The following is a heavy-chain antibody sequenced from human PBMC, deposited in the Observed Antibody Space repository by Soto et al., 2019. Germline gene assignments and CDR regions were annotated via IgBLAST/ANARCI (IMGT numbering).Heavy chain of an antibody. CDR2: IIPIFGTA. Sequence: QVQLVQSGAEVKKPGSSVKVSCKASGGTFSSYAISWVRQSPVQGLEWMVGIIPIFGTATYAQKFQGRVTITADESTSTAYIEMSSLRYEDTAVYYCASDRRGYSGYVRTFDYWGQGTLVTVSS. V-gene: IGHV1-69*01. D-gene: IGHD5-12*01. CDR1: GGTFSSYA. J-gene: IGHJ4*02. CDR3: ASDRRGYSGYVRTFDY.